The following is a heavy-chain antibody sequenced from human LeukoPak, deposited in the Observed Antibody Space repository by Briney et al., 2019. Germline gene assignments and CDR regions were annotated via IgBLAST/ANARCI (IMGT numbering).Heavy chain of an antibody. D-gene: IGHD4-23*01. CDR1: GVSNTDYS. CDR3: ATVGPPIPVTTVGWFDP. CDR2: ITHRGSS. Sequence: SETLSLTCSVSGVSNTDYSWSWIRQTPEKGLEWIGEITHRGSSNYNPSLKSRVSISVDMSKKQFSLELNSVTAADTAVYYCATVGPPIPVTTVGWFDPWGQGTLVTVSS. J-gene: IGHJ5*02. V-gene: IGHV4-34*01.